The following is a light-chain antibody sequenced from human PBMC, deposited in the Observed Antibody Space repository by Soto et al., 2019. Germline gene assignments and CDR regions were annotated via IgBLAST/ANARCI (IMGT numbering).Light chain of an antibody. CDR3: QQYGISPPGYT. CDR2: GTS. J-gene: IGKJ2*01. Sequence: EIVLTQSPDTLSLSPGERATLSCRASQSVLSNYLAWYQQKPGQAPRLLIYGTSRRVTGIPDRFSGSGSGTEFTLTISNLEPEDFVMYYCQQYGISPPGYTFAQGTKLEI. V-gene: IGKV3-20*01. CDR1: QSVLSNY.